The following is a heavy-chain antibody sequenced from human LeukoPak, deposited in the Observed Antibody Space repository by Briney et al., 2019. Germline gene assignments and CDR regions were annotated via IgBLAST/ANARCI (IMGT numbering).Heavy chain of an antibody. CDR3: ARDLRWSLD. CDR1: GFTFSSYS. J-gene: IGHJ4*02. D-gene: IGHD4-23*01. CDR2: IKQDGSEK. Sequence: GGSLRLSCAASGFTFSSYSMNWVRQAPGKGLEWVANIKQDGSEKYYVDSVKGRFTISRDNAKNSLYLQMNSLRAEDTAVYYCARDLRWSLDWGQGTLVTVSS. V-gene: IGHV3-7*01.